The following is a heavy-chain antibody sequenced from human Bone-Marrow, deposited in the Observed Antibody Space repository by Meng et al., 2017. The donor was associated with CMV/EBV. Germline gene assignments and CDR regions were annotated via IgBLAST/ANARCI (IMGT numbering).Heavy chain of an antibody. V-gene: IGHV4-34*01. Sequence: GRLRRWGAGLLKHSETLSLPCAVYGGSFMGYYWSWIRQPPGKGLEWIGEINHSGSTNYNPSLKSRVTISVDTSKNQFSLKLSSVTAADTAVYYCARGGWSSSGRKGLGRPWYYWGQGTLVTVSS. CDR3: ARGGWSSSGRKGLGRPWYY. CDR1: GGSFMGYY. J-gene: IGHJ4*02. D-gene: IGHD6-19*01. CDR2: INHSGST.